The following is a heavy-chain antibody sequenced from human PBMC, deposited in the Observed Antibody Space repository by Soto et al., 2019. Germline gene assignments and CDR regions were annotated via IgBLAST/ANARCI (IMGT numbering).Heavy chain of an antibody. Sequence: GGSLRLSCAASGFSVSNNYMSWVRQAPGKGLEWVSVIWTDGTTSYADSVKGRFTISRDNYRDFVYLEISSLTGDDAAVYYCAKDFERSAFDHWGQGTPVTVSS. CDR3: AKDFERSAFDH. J-gene: IGHJ4*02. V-gene: IGHV3-53*01. CDR2: IWTDGTT. D-gene: IGHD3-3*01. CDR1: GFSVSNNY.